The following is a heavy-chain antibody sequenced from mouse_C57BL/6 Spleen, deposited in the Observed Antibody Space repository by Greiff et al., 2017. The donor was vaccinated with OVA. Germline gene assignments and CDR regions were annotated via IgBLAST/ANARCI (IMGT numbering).Heavy chain of an antibody. J-gene: IGHJ1*03. CDR3: ARSTTVVATEYFDV. CDR1: GYTFTSYG. CDR2: IYPRSGNT. D-gene: IGHD1-1*01. Sequence: VMLVESGAELARPGASVKLSCKASGYTFTSYGISWVKQRTGQGLEWIGEIYPRSGNTYYNEKFKGKATLTADKSSSTAYMELRSLTSEDSAVYFCARSTTVVATEYFDVWGTGTTVTVSS. V-gene: IGHV1-81*01.